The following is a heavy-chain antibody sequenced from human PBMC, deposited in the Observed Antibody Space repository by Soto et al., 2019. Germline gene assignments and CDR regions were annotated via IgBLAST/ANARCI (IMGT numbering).Heavy chain of an antibody. J-gene: IGHJ4*02. D-gene: IGHD2-2*01. CDR3: ARDSYRGDVVLTPAPYGNDY. CDR2: ISFDGNRK. V-gene: IGHV3-30*03. CDR1: EFTFKSYG. Sequence: GGSLRLSCAASEFTFKSYGMHWVRQAPGKGLAWVAVISFDGNRKHYADSVRGRFTISRDNSKNTLYLQMNSLRTEDTAIYYCARDSYRGDVVLTPAPYGNDYWGRGTLVTASS.